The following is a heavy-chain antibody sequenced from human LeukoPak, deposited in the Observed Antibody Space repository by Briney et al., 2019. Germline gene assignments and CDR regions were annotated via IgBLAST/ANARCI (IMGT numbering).Heavy chain of an antibody. CDR2: ISAYNVNT. J-gene: IGHJ4*02. CDR3: ARDRRDGYNVADY. D-gene: IGHD5-24*01. V-gene: IGHV1-18*01. CDR1: GYTFTSYA. Sequence: ASVKVSCKASGYTFTSYAISWVRQAPGQGLEWMGWISAYNVNTDYAQKLQGRVTMTTDTSTSTAYMELRSLRSDDTAVYYCARDRRDGYNVADYWGQGTLVTVSS.